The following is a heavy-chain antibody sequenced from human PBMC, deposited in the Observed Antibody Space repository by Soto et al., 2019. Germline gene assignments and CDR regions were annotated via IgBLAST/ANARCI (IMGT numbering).Heavy chain of an antibody. CDR2: ISYDGSNK. CDR3: ARDPDYYDSSGPFDY. D-gene: IGHD3-22*01. V-gene: IGHV3-30-3*01. CDR1: GFTFSSYA. J-gene: IGHJ4*02. Sequence: PGGSLRLSCAASGFTFSSYAMHWVRQAPGKGLEWVAVISYDGSNKYYADSVKGRFTISRDNSKNTLYLQMNSLRAEDTAVYYCARDPDYYDSSGPFDYWGQGTLVTVSP.